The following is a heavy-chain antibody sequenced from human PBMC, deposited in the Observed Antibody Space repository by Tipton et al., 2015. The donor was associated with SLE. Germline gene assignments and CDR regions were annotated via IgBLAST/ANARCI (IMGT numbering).Heavy chain of an antibody. V-gene: IGHV4-59*11. D-gene: IGHD2/OR15-2a*01. CDR1: GVSIRSHY. J-gene: IGHJ3*02. CDR2: MYNNERT. CDR3: ARVWLNNAFDI. Sequence: TLSLTCTVSGVSIRSHYWSWIRQSPGKGLEWIGYMYNNERTKYNLSLESRVTMSVDMSKNQIFLKMTSVTAADSAVYVCARVWLNNAFDIWGQGTRVTVSS.